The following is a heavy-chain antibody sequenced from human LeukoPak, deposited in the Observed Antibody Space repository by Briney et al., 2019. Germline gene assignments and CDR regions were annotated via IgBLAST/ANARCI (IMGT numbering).Heavy chain of an antibody. Sequence: ASVKVSCNASGYTFTYNHNNWLRHGPGQGLEWMGWMNPSNGDSGYAQKFQGRVTITRDTSISTSYMELRSLRSDDTAVYFCARTTSFTASGYDYWGQGTLVTVSS. CDR2: MNPSNGDS. D-gene: IGHD6-25*01. CDR1: GYTFTYNH. J-gene: IGHJ4*02. CDR3: ARTTSFTASGYDY. V-gene: IGHV1-8*03.